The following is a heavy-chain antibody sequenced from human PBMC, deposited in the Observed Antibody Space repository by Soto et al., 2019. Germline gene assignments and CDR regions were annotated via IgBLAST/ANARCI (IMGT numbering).Heavy chain of an antibody. D-gene: IGHD3-9*01. CDR2: ISWSSGSI. J-gene: IGHJ3*02. V-gene: IGHV3-9*01. Sequence: PGGSLRLSCAASGFTFDDYAMHWVRQAPGKGLEWVSGISWSSGSIGYADSVKGRFTISRDNAKNSLYLQMNSLRAEDTALYYCAKGGYYDILTGYYRPNHDAFDIWGQGTMVTVSS. CDR3: AKGGYYDILTGYYRPNHDAFDI. CDR1: GFTFDDYA.